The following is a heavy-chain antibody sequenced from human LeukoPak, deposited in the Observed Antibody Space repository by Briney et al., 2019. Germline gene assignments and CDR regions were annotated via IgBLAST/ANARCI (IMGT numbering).Heavy chain of an antibody. D-gene: IGHD6-19*01. CDR1: GFTFSSYA. Sequence: GGSLRLSCAASGFTFSSYAMSWVRQAPGKGLEWVSAISGSGGSTYYADSVKGRFTISGDNSKNTLYLQMNSLRAEDTAVYYCAKDPGYSSGWYIIDYWGQGTLVTVSS. CDR2: ISGSGGST. CDR3: AKDPGYSSGWYIIDY. J-gene: IGHJ4*02. V-gene: IGHV3-23*01.